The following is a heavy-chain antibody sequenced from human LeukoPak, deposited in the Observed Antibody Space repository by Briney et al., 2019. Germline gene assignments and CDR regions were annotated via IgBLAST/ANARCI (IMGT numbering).Heavy chain of an antibody. CDR1: GGTFSSYA. CDR2: IIPIFGTA. Sequence: SVKVSCKASGGTFSSYAISWVRQAGGQALEWMGGIIPIFGTANYAQKFQARVTITAEESMSTAYMEVRSLRAAGTAVYYCARLRGSSSYLHYFDYWGQGNLVTVSS. J-gene: IGHJ4*02. CDR3: ARLRGSSSYLHYFDY. D-gene: IGHD6-6*01. V-gene: IGHV1-69*01.